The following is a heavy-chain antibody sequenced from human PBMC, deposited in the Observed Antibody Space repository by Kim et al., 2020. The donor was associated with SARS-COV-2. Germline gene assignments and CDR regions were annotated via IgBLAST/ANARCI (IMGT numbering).Heavy chain of an antibody. D-gene: IGHD2-2*01. V-gene: IGHV3-7*03. Sequence: GGSLRLSCAASGFTFSSYWMSWVRQAPGKGLEWVANIKQDGSEKYYVDSVKGRFTISRDNAKNSLYLQMNSLRAEDTAVYYCARGDIVVVPAGLGVLYGMDVWGQGTTVTVSS. CDR1: GFTFSSYW. CDR3: ARGDIVVVPAGLGVLYGMDV. J-gene: IGHJ6*02. CDR2: IKQDGSEK.